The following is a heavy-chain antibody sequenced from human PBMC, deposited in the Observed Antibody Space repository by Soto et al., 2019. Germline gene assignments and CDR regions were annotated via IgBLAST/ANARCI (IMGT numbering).Heavy chain of an antibody. CDR2: ISYDGNTK. CDR3: GRCSSTSCHLGSDY. D-gene: IGHD2-2*01. J-gene: IGHJ4*02. V-gene: IGHV3-30*04. CDR1: VFTCSSYA. Sequence: QVQLVESGGGVVQPGRSLRLSCAASVFTCSSYAMNWFRQSPGKGLEWVALISYDGNTKYYADYVKGRFTICRDSSKNTMYLQMNSLRAADTAFYYCGRCSSTSCHLGSDYWGQGTLVTVSS.